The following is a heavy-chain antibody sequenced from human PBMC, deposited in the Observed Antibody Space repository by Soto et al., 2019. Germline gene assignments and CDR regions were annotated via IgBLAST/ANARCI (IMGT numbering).Heavy chain of an antibody. Sequence: ASVKVSCKASGYTFTSYGISWVRQAHGQGLEWMGWISAYNGNTNYAQKLQGRVTMTTDTSTSTAYMELRSLRPDDTAVYYCARDREYQLRDNWFDPWGQGTLVTVSS. J-gene: IGHJ5*02. CDR3: ARDREYQLRDNWFDP. V-gene: IGHV1-18*01. CDR2: ISAYNGNT. CDR1: GYTFTSYG. D-gene: IGHD2-2*01.